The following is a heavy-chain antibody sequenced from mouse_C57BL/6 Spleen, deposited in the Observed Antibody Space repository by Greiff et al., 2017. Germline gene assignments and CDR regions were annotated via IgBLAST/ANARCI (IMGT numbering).Heavy chain of an antibody. CDR3: ARGVYGSSYWYFDV. CDR2: INPNYGTT. D-gene: IGHD1-1*01. V-gene: IGHV1-39*01. Sequence: VQLQQSGPELVKPGASVKISCKASGYSFTDYNMTWVQQTHGKRLEWVGVINPNYGTTSYNQKFKGKATLTVDQSSSTVYMQLNSLTSEDAAVXCCARGVYGSSYWYFDVWGTGTTVTVSS. CDR1: GYSFTDYN. J-gene: IGHJ1*03.